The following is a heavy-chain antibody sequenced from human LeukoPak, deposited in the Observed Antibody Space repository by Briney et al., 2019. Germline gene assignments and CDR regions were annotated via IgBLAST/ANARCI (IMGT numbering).Heavy chain of an antibody. J-gene: IGHJ5*02. D-gene: IGHD6-19*01. CDR1: GGSISSGSYY. Sequence: PSETLSLTCTVSGGSISSGSYYWSWIRQPAGKGLEWIGRIYTSGSTNYNPSLKSRVTISVDTSKNQFSLKLSSVTAADTAVYYCARDREWEERLGWYCFDPWGQGTLVTVSS. V-gene: IGHV4-61*02. CDR3: ARDREWEERLGWYCFDP. CDR2: IYTSGST.